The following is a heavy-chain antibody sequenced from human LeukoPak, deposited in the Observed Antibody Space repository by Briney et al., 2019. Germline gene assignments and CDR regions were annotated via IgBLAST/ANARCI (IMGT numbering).Heavy chain of an antibody. J-gene: IGHJ4*02. V-gene: IGHV1-2*02. CDR3: AATSSYYDFWSGYWD. Sequence: ASVKVSCKASGYTFTGYYMHWVRQAPGQGLEWMGWINPNSGGTNYAQKFQGRVTMTRDTSISTAYMELSRLRSDDTAVYYCAATSSYYDFWSGYWDWGQGTLVTVSS. CDR2: INPNSGGT. CDR1: GYTFTGYY. D-gene: IGHD3-3*01.